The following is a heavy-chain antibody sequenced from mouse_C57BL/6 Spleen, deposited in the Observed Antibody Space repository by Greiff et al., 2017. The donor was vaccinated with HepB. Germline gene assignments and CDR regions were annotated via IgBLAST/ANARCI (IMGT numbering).Heavy chain of an antibody. V-gene: IGHV14-2*01. D-gene: IGHD3-3*01. CDR3: ADGGDCGPWFAY. J-gene: IGHJ3*01. Sequence: VQLKQSGAELVKPGASVKLSCTASGFNIKDYYMHWVKQRTEQGLEWIGRIDPEDGETKYAPKFQGKATITADTSSNTASLQLSSLTSEDTAVYYWADGGDCGPWFAYWGQGTLVTVSA. CDR2: IDPEDGET. CDR1: GFNIKDYY.